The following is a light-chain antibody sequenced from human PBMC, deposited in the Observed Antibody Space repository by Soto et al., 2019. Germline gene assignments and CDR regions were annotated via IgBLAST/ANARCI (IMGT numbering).Light chain of an antibody. J-gene: IGKJ1*01. V-gene: IGKV4-1*01. CDR3: HQYASSPWT. CDR2: WAS. Sequence: DIVMTQSPDSLALSLGERATINCKSSQSVLYSPNNKNYLAWYPQKPGQPPKLLLYWASMRESGVPDRFRGSASGTDFTLTISSLQAEDVAVYYCHQYASSPWTFGPGTKVEIK. CDR1: QSVLYSPNNKNY.